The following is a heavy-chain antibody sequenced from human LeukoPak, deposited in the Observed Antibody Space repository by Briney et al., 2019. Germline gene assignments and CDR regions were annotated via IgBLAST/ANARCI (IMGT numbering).Heavy chain of an antibody. J-gene: IGHJ4*02. CDR1: GFIFSTYW. D-gene: IGHD3-22*01. V-gene: IGHV3-7*04. CDR3: ARAVSSGYYNLYSDY. Sequence: PGGSLRLSCAASGFIFSTYWMNWVRLAPGKGLEWVANIKKDGSEEFYVDSVKGRFTISRDNAMNSLYLQMNSLRAEDTAVYYCARAVSSGYYNLYSDYWGQGTLVTVSS. CDR2: IKKDGSEE.